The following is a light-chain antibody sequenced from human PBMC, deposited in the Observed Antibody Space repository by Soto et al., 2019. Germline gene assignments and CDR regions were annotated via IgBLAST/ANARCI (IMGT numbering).Light chain of an antibody. V-gene: IGKV1D-16*01. CDR1: QGISSW. CDR3: QQYLSYS. Sequence: DLQLHPSPSSLTASVGDRLTITCRASQGISSWLAWYQQKPEKAPKSLIYAASSLQSGVTSRFSGSGSGTDFTLTSSRPEPDDFATYYCQQYLSYSFGQGANVDIK. J-gene: IGKJ1*01. CDR2: AAS.